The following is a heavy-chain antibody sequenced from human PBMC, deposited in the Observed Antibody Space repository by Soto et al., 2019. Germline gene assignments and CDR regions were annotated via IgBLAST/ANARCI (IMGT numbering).Heavy chain of an antibody. Sequence: SVTLSLTCFVSGGSVTSYHWSWIRQFPGKGLEWIAYTSYTGNTNYNPSLQSRVTISFDTSKNQLSLKLTSMTAADTAVYYGARERFGVVAATRKGYYYYGMDVWGQGTTVT. V-gene: IGHV4-59*02. J-gene: IGHJ6*02. CDR1: GGSVTSYH. D-gene: IGHD2-15*01. CDR2: TSYTGNT. CDR3: ARERFGVVAATRKGYYYYGMDV.